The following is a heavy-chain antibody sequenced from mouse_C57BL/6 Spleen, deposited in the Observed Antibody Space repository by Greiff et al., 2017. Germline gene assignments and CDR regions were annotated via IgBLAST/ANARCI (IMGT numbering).Heavy chain of an antibody. CDR1: GFTFSSYT. CDR3: ARHEVYDGYYNY. Sequence: EVKVEESGGGLVKPGGSLKLSCAASGFTFSSYTMSWVRQTPEKRLEWVATISGGGGNTYYPDSVKGRFTISRDNAKNTLYLQMSSLRSEDTALYYCARHEVYDGYYNYWGQGTTLTVSS. J-gene: IGHJ2*01. D-gene: IGHD2-3*01. V-gene: IGHV5-9*01. CDR2: ISGGGGNT.